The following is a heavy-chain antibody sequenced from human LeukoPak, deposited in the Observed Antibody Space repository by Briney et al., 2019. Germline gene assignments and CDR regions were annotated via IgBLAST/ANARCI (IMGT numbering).Heavy chain of an antibody. CDR2: ISVYNAKP. V-gene: IGHV1-18*01. CDR1: LYTVPDYV. J-gene: IGHJ5*02. CDR3: VGEMVYRVDTASGDP. Sequence: ASVRVSRQPSLYTVPDYVLSWVRQAPGRGGVCMVRISVYNAKPTNSPHPHRRVPITTDTSTHTAYMELRSLAHDDTAVYYCVGEMVYRVDTASGDPWGQGTLVTVPS. D-gene: IGHD2-8*01.